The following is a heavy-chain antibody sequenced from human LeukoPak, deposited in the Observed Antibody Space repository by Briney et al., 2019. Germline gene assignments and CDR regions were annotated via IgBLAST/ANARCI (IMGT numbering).Heavy chain of an antibody. J-gene: IGHJ4*02. CDR2: VSYTGTNK. D-gene: IGHD3-22*01. Sequence: PGGSLRLSCAASGFTFSSYEMNWVRQAPGKGLEWLSYVSYTGTNKYYADSVKGRFTISRDNAKNSLYLQMNSLRAEDTAVYYCARPGPLGTYYDSSAGADYWGQGTLVTVSS. V-gene: IGHV3-48*03. CDR1: GFTFSSYE. CDR3: ARPGPLGTYYDSSAGADY.